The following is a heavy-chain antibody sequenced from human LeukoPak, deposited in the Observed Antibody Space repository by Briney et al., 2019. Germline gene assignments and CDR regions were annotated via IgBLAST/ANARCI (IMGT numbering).Heavy chain of an antibody. D-gene: IGHD6-19*01. J-gene: IGHJ4*02. V-gene: IGHV4-4*02. CDR3: ARVHSGWRSSGWGPFDY. Sequence: PSGTLSLTCAVSGGSISSSNWWSWVRQPPGKGLEWIGEIYHSGSTNYHPSLKSRVAISVDKSKNQFSLKLGTVTAADTDVYYCARVHSGWRSSGWGPFDYWGQGTLVTVSS. CDR1: GGSISSSNW. CDR2: IYHSGST.